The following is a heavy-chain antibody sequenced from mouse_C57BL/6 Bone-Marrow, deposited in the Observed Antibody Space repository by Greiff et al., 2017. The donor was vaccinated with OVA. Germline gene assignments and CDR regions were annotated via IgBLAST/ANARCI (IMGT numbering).Heavy chain of an antibody. CDR1: GYSFTGYY. V-gene: IGHV1-42*01. CDR2: INPSTGGT. J-gene: IGHJ3*01. Sequence: VQLQQSGPELVKPGASVKISCKASGYSFTGYYMNWVKQSPEKSLEWIGEINPSTGGTTYNQKFKAKATLTVDKSSSTAYMQRKSLTSEDSAVYFCAGSPYGNYPPWFAYWGQGTLVTVSA. D-gene: IGHD2-1*01. CDR3: AGSPYGNYPPWFAY.